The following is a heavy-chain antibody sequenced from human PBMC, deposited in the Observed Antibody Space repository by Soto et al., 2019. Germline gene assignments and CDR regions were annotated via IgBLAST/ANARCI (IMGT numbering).Heavy chain of an antibody. CDR3: ARDLWVEPELYYYGMDV. CDR2: IFYSGTT. V-gene: IGHV4-30-4*08. CDR1: GGSFSDHY. D-gene: IGHD1-1*01. Sequence: SETLSLTCAVYGGSFSDHYWSWIRQTPGKGLEWIGHIFYSGTTYYNPSLKSRLTISVDTSKNHFSLRLTSVTAADTAVYYCARDLWVEPELYYYGMDVWGQGTTVTVSS. J-gene: IGHJ6*02.